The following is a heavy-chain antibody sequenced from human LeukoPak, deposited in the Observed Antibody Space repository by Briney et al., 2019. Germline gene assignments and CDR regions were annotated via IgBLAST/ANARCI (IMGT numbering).Heavy chain of an antibody. CDR1: GFSFSTYG. CDR3: AGDTPPGGDYYFDY. V-gene: IGHV3-33*01. D-gene: IGHD3-16*01. CDR2: IWNAGTNT. Sequence: GGSLRLSCAASGFSFSTYGMHWVRQAPGKGLGWVALIWNAGTNTYYADSVKGRFTISRDNSKNTLYLQMNSLRAEDTAVYYCAGDTPPGGDYYFDYWGQGTLVIVSS. J-gene: IGHJ4*02.